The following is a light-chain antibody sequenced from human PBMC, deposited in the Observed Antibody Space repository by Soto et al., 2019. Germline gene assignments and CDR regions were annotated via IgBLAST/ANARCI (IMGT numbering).Light chain of an antibody. V-gene: IGKV3-15*01. CDR1: QSVSSN. Sequence: EIVMTQSPATLSVSPGERSTLSCTASQSVSSNLAWYQQKPGQAPRLLXYGASTRATGIPDRFSGSGSGTEFTLTISSLQYEDFAVYYCQQYNNWPITFAQGTRLEI. CDR2: GAS. CDR3: QQYNNWPIT. J-gene: IGKJ5*01.